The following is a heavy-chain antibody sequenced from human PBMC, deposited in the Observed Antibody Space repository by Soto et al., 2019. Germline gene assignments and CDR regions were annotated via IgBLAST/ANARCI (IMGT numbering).Heavy chain of an antibody. V-gene: IGHV1-18*01. CDR3: AWSPLVAIFGVVIIPWFDP. Sequence: ASVKVSCKASGYTFTSYGISWVRQAPGQGLEWMGWISAYNGNTNYAQKLQGRVTMTTDTSTSTAYMELRSLRSDDTAVYYCAWSPLVAIFGVVIIPWFDPWGQGTLVTVSS. CDR2: ISAYNGNT. D-gene: IGHD3-3*01. J-gene: IGHJ5*02. CDR1: GYTFTSYG.